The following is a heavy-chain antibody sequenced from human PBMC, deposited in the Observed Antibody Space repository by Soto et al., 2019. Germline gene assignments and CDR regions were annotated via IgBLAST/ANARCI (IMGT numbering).Heavy chain of an antibody. V-gene: IGHV4-59*08. CDR2: VYSSGTT. CDR3: TRSTWNYFHY. CDR1: GGSMTTSY. J-gene: IGHJ4*02. D-gene: IGHD1-7*01. Sequence: SETLSLTCTVSGGSMTTSYWNWIRQPPEKGLERIGYVYSSGTTDYNPSIKSRNTKSEDTSHNQISPKMSSMTTTDTAELYRTRSTWNYFHYWGQGTLVTVSS.